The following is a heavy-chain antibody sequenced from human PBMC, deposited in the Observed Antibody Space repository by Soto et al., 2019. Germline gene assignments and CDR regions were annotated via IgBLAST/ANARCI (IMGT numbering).Heavy chain of an antibody. D-gene: IGHD6-19*01. Sequence: PGGSLRLSCAASGFTFSSYTMSWVRQAPGKGLEWVSAISGSGGSTYYADSVKGRFTISRDNSKNTLYLQMNSLRAEDTAVYYCAKEDQWLADYYYYGMDVWGQGTTVTVSS. V-gene: IGHV3-23*01. CDR2: ISGSGGST. J-gene: IGHJ6*02. CDR1: GFTFSSYT. CDR3: AKEDQWLADYYYYGMDV.